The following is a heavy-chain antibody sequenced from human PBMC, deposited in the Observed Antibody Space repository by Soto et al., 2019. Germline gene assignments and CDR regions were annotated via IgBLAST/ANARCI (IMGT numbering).Heavy chain of an antibody. V-gene: IGHV3-23*01. CDR1: GFTFSDYA. Sequence: EVQLLESGGGLVQPGGSLRLSCAASGFTFSDYAMNWVRQAPGKGLEWVSGISGSRGDTYYADSVNGRFTISRDNSKNTLYLQMSSLRADDTAVYLYAKGGCSGVSCGWFDPWGQGTLVTVSS. CDR2: ISGSRGDT. CDR3: AKGGCSGVSCGWFDP. D-gene: IGHD2-15*01. J-gene: IGHJ5*02.